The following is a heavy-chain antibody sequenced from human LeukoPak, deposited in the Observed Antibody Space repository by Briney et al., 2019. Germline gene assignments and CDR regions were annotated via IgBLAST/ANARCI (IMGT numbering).Heavy chain of an antibody. CDR3: ARVAAWPDY. D-gene: IGHD6-25*01. CDR2: IYTSGST. Sequence: ASETLSLTCAVYGGSFSSYYWSWIRQPAGKGLEWIGRIYTSGSTNYNPSLKSRVTISVDTSKNQFSLKLSSVTAADTAVYYCARVAAWPDYWGQGTLVTVSS. CDR1: GGSFSSYY. V-gene: IGHV4-59*10. J-gene: IGHJ4*02.